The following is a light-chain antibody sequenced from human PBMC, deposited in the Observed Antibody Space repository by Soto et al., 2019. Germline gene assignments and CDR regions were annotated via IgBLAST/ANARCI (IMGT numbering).Light chain of an antibody. J-gene: IGKJ3*01. CDR1: QDISSY. Sequence: DIQLTQSPSFLSASVGDRVTITCRASQDISSYLAWYQRRPGKAPKLLIYAASTLQSGVPPRFSGSGSGTEFTLTISSLQPEDFATYYCQQLITSNFTFGPGTEVDI. V-gene: IGKV1-9*01. CDR3: QQLITSNFT. CDR2: AAS.